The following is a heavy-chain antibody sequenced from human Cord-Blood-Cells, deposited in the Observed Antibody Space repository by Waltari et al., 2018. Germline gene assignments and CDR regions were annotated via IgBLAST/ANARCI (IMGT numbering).Heavy chain of an antibody. Sequence: VQLQESGPGLVKPSETLSLTCTVPGYSISSGYYWGWLRQPPVKGLEWFGSIYHSGSTYYNPSLKSRVTISVDTSKNQFSLKLSSVTAADTAVYYCARINYDFWSGYYTVGAFDYWGQGTLVTVSS. CDR1: GYSISSGYY. J-gene: IGHJ4*02. V-gene: IGHV4-38-2*02. CDR3: ARINYDFWSGYYTVGAFDY. CDR2: IYHSGST. D-gene: IGHD3-3*01.